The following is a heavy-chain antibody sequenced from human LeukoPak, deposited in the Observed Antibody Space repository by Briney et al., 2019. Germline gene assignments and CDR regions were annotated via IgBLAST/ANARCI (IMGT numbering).Heavy chain of an antibody. J-gene: IGHJ4*02. CDR1: GGSISSSTFY. V-gene: IGHV4-39*02. CDR2: IFSGGST. Sequence: SETLSLTCTVSGGSISSSTFYWGWIRQPPGKGLEWIGSIFSGGSTYYNPSLKSRVTISVDTSKNHFSLKVSSVTAADTAVYFCARNYYDTKKPWDWGQGTLVTVSS. CDR3: ARNYYDTKKPWD. D-gene: IGHD3-22*01.